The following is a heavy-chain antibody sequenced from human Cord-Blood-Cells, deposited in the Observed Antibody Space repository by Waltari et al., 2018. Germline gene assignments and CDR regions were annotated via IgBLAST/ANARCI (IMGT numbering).Heavy chain of an antibody. Sequence: EVQLVETGGGLIQPGGSLRLSCAASGFTVSSNYMSWVRQAPGKGLEWVSVIYSGGSTYYADSVKGRFTISTDNSKTTMYLQMNSLRAEDTAVYYCARDTGSYDSSGYYYWYFDLWGRGTLVTVSS. CDR3: ARDTGSYDSSGYYYWYFDL. CDR1: GFTVSSNY. V-gene: IGHV3-53*02. J-gene: IGHJ2*01. D-gene: IGHD3-22*01. CDR2: IYSGGST.